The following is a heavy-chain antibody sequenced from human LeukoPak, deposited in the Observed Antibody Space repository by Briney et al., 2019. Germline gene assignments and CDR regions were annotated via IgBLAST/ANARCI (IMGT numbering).Heavy chain of an antibody. J-gene: IGHJ6*03. D-gene: IGHD2-15*01. CDR2: IWYDGSNK. V-gene: IGHV3-33*01. Sequence: GGSPRLSCAASGFTFSSYGMHWVRQAPGKGLEWVAVIWYDGSNKYYADSVKGRFTISRDNSKNTLYLQMNSLRAEDTAVYYCARGSDSSYYYMDVWGKGTTVTVSS. CDR3: ARGSDSSYYYMDV. CDR1: GFTFSSYG.